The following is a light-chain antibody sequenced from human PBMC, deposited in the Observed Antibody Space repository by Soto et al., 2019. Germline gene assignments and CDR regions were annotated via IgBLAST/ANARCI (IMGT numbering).Light chain of an antibody. V-gene: IGLV2-8*01. J-gene: IGLJ3*02. CDR2: EVT. CDR1: SSDVGGYNY. CDR3: SSYAGSNILL. Sequence: QLVLTRPPSASGSPGQSVTISCTGSSSDVGGYNYVSWYQQHPGKAPKLMIYEVTKRPSGVPDRFSGSKSGNTASLTVSGLQAEDEADYYCSSYAGSNILLFGGGTKLTVL.